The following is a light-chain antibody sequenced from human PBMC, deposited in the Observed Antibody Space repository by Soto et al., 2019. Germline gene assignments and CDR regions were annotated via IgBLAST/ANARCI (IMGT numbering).Light chain of an antibody. J-gene: IGKJ3*01. V-gene: IGKV1-9*01. CDR3: QQLNSYPPP. CDR2: AAS. CDR1: QGISSY. Sequence: DIQLTQSPSFLSASVGDRVTITCRASQGISSYLAWYQQEPGKAPKLLIYAASTLQSGVPSRFSGSGSRTEFTLTISSLQPEDFATYYCQQLNSYPPPFGPGTKVDIK.